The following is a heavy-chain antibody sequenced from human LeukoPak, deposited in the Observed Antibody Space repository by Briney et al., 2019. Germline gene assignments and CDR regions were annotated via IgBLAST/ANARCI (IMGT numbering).Heavy chain of an antibody. D-gene: IGHD2-15*01. Sequence: GGSLRLSCAASGFTFDDFGMSWVRQVPGKGLECVSGINWSGDSIHYADSVKGRFTISRDNAKNSLYLQMNSLRAEDTAVYYCAGQSRLGYCSGGSCYSQPFDPWGQGTLVTVSS. J-gene: IGHJ5*02. CDR1: GFTFDDFG. CDR3: AGQSRLGYCSGGSCYSQPFDP. V-gene: IGHV3-20*04. CDR2: INWSGDSI.